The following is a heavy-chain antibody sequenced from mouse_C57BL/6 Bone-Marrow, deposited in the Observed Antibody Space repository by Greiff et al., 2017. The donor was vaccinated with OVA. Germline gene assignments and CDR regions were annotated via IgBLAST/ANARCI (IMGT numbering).Heavy chain of an antibody. J-gene: IGHJ3*01. CDR2: IDPETGGT. V-gene: IGHV1-15*01. Sequence: QVQLQQSGAELVRPGASVTLSCKASGYTFTDYEMHWVKQTPVHGLEWIGAIDPETGGTAYNQKFKGKAILTADKSSSTAYMELRSLTSEDSAVYYCSYYSNYAGFAYWGQGTLVTVSA. CDR1: GYTFTDYE. CDR3: SYYSNYAGFAY. D-gene: IGHD2-5*01.